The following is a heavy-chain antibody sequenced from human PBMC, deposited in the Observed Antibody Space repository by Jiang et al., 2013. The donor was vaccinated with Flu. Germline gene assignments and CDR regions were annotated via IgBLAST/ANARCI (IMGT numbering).Heavy chain of an antibody. Sequence: GAEVKKPGASVKVSCKASGYTFTSYGISWVRQAPGQGLEWMGWISAYNGNTNYAQKLQGRVTMTTDTSTSTAYMELRSLRSDDTAVYYCARHIVVVPAEEVVAHFDYWGQGTLVTVSS. J-gene: IGHJ4*02. CDR2: ISAYNGNT. CDR3: ARHIVVVPAEEVVAHFDY. V-gene: IGHV1-18*04. D-gene: IGHD2-2*01. CDR1: GYTFTSYG.